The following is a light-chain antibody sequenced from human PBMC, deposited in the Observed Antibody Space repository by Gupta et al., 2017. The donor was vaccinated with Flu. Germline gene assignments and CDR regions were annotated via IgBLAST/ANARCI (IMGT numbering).Light chain of an antibody. Sequence: DIQMTQSPSTLAASVGDRVTLTCRASQNVNSWLAWYQQRPGKAPTLLIYEASTLHTGVSSRFSGSGSGSEFTLTITSLQPHDVATYYCQQEHMYPKTFGQGTKVEIK. V-gene: IGKV1-5*03. CDR2: EAS. CDR3: QQEHMYPKT. CDR1: QNVNSW. J-gene: IGKJ1*01.